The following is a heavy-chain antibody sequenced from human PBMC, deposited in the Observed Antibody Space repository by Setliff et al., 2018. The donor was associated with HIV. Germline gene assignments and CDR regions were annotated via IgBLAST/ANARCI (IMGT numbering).Heavy chain of an antibody. CDR2: IYPIDSDT. Sequence: PGESLKIPCKGSGYSFTNYWVGWVRQMPGRGLEWMGIIYPIDSDTKYSPSFWGRVTISVDKSTNTAYLHWNSLRPADTAMYYCGRSGKSGELYAYWGQGTQVTVSS. D-gene: IGHD3-10*01. J-gene: IGHJ4*02. V-gene: IGHV5-51*01. CDR1: GYSFTNYW. CDR3: GRSGKSGELYAY.